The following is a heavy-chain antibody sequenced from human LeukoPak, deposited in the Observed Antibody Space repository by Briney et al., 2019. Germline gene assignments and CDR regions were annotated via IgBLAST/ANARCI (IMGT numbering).Heavy chain of an antibody. D-gene: IGHD5-18*01. CDR3: AQDRDGDTAITDH. CDR2: INPISGDT. J-gene: IGHJ4*02. V-gene: IGHV1-2*06. Sequence: ASVKVSCEASGYTFTDYYIHWVRQAPGQGLEWMGRINPISGDTNYAQKFQGRVTMTRDTSITTAYMELSRLRSDVTAMYYCAQDRDGDTAITDHWGQGTLLTVSS. CDR1: GYTFTDYY.